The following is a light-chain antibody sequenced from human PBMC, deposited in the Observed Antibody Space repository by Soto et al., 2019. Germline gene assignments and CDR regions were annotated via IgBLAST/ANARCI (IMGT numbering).Light chain of an antibody. CDR1: QSVSRN. V-gene: IGKV3-15*01. CDR2: GGS. J-gene: IGKJ1*01. CDR3: QQYNNWPPVRT. Sequence: EIVMTQSPATLSVSPGEGGTLSCRASQSVSRNAAWYQQKPGQAPRLLIYGGSTRVTGIPARFSGSGPGTEFTLTISSLQSEDFAVYYCQQYNNWPPVRTFGQGTKVEIK.